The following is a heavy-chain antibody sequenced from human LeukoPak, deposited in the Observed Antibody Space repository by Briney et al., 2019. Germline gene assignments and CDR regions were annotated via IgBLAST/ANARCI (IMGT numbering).Heavy chain of an antibody. CDR1: GFTFSSYA. D-gene: IGHD1-26*01. CDR2: IKQDGSEK. CDR3: ARDKIVGATIFDY. V-gene: IGHV3-7*01. J-gene: IGHJ4*02. Sequence: GGSLRLSCAASGFTFSSYAMHWVRQAPGKGLEWVANIKQDGSEKYYVDSVKGRFTISRDNAKNSLYLQMNSLRAEDTAVYYCARDKIVGATIFDYWGQGTLVTVSS.